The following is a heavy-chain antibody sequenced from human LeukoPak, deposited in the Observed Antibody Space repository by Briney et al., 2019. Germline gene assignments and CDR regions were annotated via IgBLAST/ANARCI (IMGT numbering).Heavy chain of an antibody. CDR1: GYTFTSYY. D-gene: IGHD5-24*01. Sequence: ASVKVSCKASGYTFTSYYMHWVRQAPGQGLEWMGIINPSGGGTSYAQKFQGRVTMTRDTSTSTVYMELSSLRSEDTAVYYCARSNAAVDGYNAPEDYWGQGTLVTVSS. CDR2: INPSGGGT. V-gene: IGHV1-46*01. J-gene: IGHJ4*02. CDR3: ARSNAAVDGYNAPEDY.